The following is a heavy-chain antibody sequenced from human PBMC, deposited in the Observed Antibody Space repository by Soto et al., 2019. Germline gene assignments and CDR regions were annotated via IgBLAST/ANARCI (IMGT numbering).Heavy chain of an antibody. CDR2: ISSSGGST. D-gene: IGHD3-16*01. CDR3: AKDHWGSY. CDR1: GFTFSTYA. V-gene: IGHV3-23*01. J-gene: IGHJ4*02. Sequence: LRLSCAASGFTFSTYAMSWVRQAPGKGLEWVSAISSSGGSTYYADSVKGRFTISRDNSKNTLYLQMNSLRAEDTALYYCAKDHWGSYSGQGTLVTVYS.